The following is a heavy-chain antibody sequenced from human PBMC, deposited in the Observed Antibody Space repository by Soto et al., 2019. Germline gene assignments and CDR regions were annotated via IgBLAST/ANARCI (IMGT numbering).Heavy chain of an antibody. V-gene: IGHV4-4*07. CDR3: PSVHMYSLNV. CDR1: GGFTSSFY. J-gene: IGHJ6*02. CDR2: IQTSGNT. Sequence: SQTLSLTCTVSGGFTSSFYWSWIRQPAGKGLGWIGRIQTSGNTNYNPSLKSRVTISLDMSNNQFSLKLSSVTAAAPAVYYCPSVHMYSLNVWGQGTTVTLAS.